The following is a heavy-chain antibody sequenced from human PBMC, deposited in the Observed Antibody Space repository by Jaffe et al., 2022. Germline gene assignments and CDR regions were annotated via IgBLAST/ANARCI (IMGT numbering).Heavy chain of an antibody. D-gene: IGHD1-1*01. V-gene: IGHV4-38-2*01. CDR2: IYHSVST. Sequence: QVQLQESGPGLVKPSETLSLTCAVSGHFISSGYYWGWIRQPPGKGLEWIGSIYHSVSTYYNPSLKSRVTISVDTSKNQFSLKLSSVTAADTAVYYCARQGRVQPERQIYYHYYMDVWGKGTTVTVSS. CDR1: GHFISSGYY. CDR3: ARQGRVQPERQIYYHYYMDV. J-gene: IGHJ6*03.